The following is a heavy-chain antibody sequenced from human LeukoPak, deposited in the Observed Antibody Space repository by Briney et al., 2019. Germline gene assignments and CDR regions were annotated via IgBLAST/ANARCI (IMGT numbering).Heavy chain of an antibody. CDR3: ANEEGFDY. CDR1: GFTFSSYW. V-gene: IGHV3-74*03. Sequence: GGSLRLSCAASGFTFSSYWMHWVRQVPGKGLVWVSGISRDGSTTKYADSVKGRFTISRDNSKNTLYLQMNRLRAENTALYNCANEEGFDYWGQGTLVTVSS. D-gene: IGHD1-1*01. J-gene: IGHJ4*02. CDR2: ISRDGSTT.